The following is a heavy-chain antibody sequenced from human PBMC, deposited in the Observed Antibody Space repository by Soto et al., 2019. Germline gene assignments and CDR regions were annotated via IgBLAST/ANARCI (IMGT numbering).Heavy chain of an antibody. V-gene: IGHV3-23*01. Sequence: EVHLLESGGALVQPGGSLPLSCAASGFSFSDYAMSWVRQAPGKGLEWVSSISRTGDSAYYADSVKGRFAISRDRSKNRLSLQLNSRRVEDTAVYYCAKGPDGSGYYHNWFDSWGQGTLITVSS. CDR2: ISRTGDSA. J-gene: IGHJ5*01. CDR3: AKGPDGSGYYHNWFDS. CDR1: GFSFSDYA. D-gene: IGHD3-22*01.